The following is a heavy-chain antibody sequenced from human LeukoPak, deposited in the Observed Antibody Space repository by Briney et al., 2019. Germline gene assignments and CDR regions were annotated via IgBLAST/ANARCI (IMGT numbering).Heavy chain of an antibody. CDR3: ARDPYNTILYRLAH. J-gene: IGHJ4*02. CDR2: ISADGQVT. V-gene: IGHV3-23*01. Sequence: ETLSLTCTVSGGSISSYYWSWVRQAPGMGLEWVSSISADGQVTYYADSVEGRFTVSRDNSKSTLYLQLNSLRAEDTATYYCARDPYNTILYRLAHWGQGTLVTVSS. D-gene: IGHD3-10*01. CDR1: GGSISSYY.